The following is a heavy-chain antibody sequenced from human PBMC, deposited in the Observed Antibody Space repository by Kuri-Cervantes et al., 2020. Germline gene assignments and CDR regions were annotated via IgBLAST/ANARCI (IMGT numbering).Heavy chain of an antibody. J-gene: IGHJ6*02. D-gene: IGHD3-3*01. CDR1: GGSISSSNYY. CDR2: IYYSGST. Sequence: SETLSLTCTVSGGSISSSNYYWGWIRQPPGKGLEWIGSIYYSGSTYYNPSLKSRVTISVDTSKNQFSLKLSSVTAADTAVYYCARIIPPRATRIKFYYYGMDVWGQGTTVTVSS. CDR3: ARIIPPRATRIKFYYYGMDV. V-gene: IGHV4-39*07.